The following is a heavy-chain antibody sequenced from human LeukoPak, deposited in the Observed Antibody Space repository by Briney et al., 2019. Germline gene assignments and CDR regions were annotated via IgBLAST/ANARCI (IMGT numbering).Heavy chain of an antibody. CDR1: GGSTSGYY. D-gene: IGHD3-10*01. J-gene: IGHJ4*02. Sequence: SETLSLTCSVSGGSTSGYYWSWIRQPPGKGLEWIGYIYYSGNTNYNPSLKSRVTISVDTSKNQFSLDLYLVTAADTAVYYCARLPMIRGVTEYYFDYWGQGSLVTVSS. CDR2: IYYSGNT. V-gene: IGHV4-59*01. CDR3: ARLPMIRGVTEYYFDY.